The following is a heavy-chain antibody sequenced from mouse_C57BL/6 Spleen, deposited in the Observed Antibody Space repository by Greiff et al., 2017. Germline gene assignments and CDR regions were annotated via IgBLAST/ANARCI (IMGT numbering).Heavy chain of an antibody. V-gene: IGHV8-8*01. CDR3: ARMRSNYLGAMDD. CDR2: IWWDDDK. J-gene: IGHJ4*01. Sequence: QVTLKVSGPGILQPSQTLSLTCSFSGFSLSTFGMGVGWIRQPSGKGLEWLAHIWWDDDKYYNPALKSRLTISKDTYKNQVFLKIANVDTADTATSDCARMRSNYLGAMDDWGKGTSVTVSS. D-gene: IGHD2-5*01. CDR1: GFSLSTFGMG.